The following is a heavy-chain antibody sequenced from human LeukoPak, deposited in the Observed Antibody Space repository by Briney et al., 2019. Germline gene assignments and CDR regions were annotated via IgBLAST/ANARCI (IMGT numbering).Heavy chain of an antibody. CDR1: GYTFTGSGCY. D-gene: IGHD3-10*01. CDR2: LHPNNGAT. J-gene: IGHJ4*02. CDR3: ARDGPAQMVDFDY. V-gene: IGHV1-2*02. Sequence: ASVKVSCKASGYTFTGSGCYLYWLRQAPGQGLECVGWLHPNNGATGYAQKFQGRVAMTTYTSISTAYMELSRLRPDDTAIYYCARDGPAQMVDFDYWGQGTLVTVSS.